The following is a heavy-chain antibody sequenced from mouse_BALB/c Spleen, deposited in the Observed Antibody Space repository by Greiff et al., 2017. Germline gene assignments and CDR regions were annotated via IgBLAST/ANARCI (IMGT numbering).Heavy chain of an antibody. CDR1: GYTFTSYW. CDR2: IYPGDGDT. V-gene: IGHV1-87*01. CDR3: ASDLRPLAY. D-gene: IGHD1-2*01. J-gene: IGHJ3*01. Sequence: VQLQQSGAELARPGASVKLSCKASGYTFTSYWMQWVKQRPGQGLEWIGAIYPGDGDTRYTQKFKSKATLTANKSSSTAYMQLSSLASEDSAVYYCASDLRPLAYWGQGTLVTVAA.